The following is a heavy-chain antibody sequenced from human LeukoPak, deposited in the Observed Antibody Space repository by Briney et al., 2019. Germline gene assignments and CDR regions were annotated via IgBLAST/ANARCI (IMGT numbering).Heavy chain of an antibody. Sequence: PSETLSLTCTVSGGSISSYYWSWIRQPPGKGLEWIGYIYYSGSTNYNPSLKSRVTISVDTSKNQFSLKLSSVTAADTAVYYCASGTGTTGGDAFDIWGQGTMVTVSS. CDR1: GGSISSYY. CDR3: ASGTGTTGGDAFDI. CDR2: IYYSGST. J-gene: IGHJ3*02. V-gene: IGHV4-59*08. D-gene: IGHD1-14*01.